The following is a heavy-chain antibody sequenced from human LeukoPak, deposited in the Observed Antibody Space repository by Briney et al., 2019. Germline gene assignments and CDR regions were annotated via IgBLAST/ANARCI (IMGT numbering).Heavy chain of an antibody. D-gene: IGHD2-21*01. Sequence: PSETLSLTCTVSGGSINFYYWSWIRQPAGKGLEWIGRIYSTGSTNYGPSLKSRVTMSVDKSKNQFSLNLSSVTAADTAVYYCARGMADPYSFDSWGQGTLVTVSS. CDR3: ARGMADPYSFDS. J-gene: IGHJ4*02. V-gene: IGHV4-4*07. CDR2: IYSTGST. CDR1: GGSINFYY.